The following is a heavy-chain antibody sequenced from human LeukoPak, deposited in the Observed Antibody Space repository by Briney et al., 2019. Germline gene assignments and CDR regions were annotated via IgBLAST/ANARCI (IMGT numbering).Heavy chain of an antibody. CDR1: GGSISSSSYY. J-gene: IGHJ4*02. D-gene: IGHD4-11*01. Sequence: ETLSLTCTVSGGSISSSSYYWGWIRQPPGKGLEWIGSIYYSGSTYYNPSLKSRVTISVDTSKNQFSLRLSSVTAADTAVYYCARDPKAVKSADYWGQGTLVTVSS. CDR3: ARDPKAVKSADY. V-gene: IGHV4-39*07. CDR2: IYYSGST.